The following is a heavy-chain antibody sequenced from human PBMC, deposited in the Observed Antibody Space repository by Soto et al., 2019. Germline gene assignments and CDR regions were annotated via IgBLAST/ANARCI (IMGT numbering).Heavy chain of an antibody. J-gene: IGHJ3*02. CDR3: ARQGSGSYNAFDI. CDR1: GGSISSSSYY. D-gene: IGHD1-26*01. CDR2: IYYSGST. Sequence: QLQLQESGPGLVEPSETLSLTCTVSGGSISSSSYYWGWIRQPPGKGLEWIGTIYYSGSTYYNPSLQSRVTISVDTSKNQFSLKLSSVTAADTAVYYCARQGSGSYNAFDIWGQGTVVTVSS. V-gene: IGHV4-39*01.